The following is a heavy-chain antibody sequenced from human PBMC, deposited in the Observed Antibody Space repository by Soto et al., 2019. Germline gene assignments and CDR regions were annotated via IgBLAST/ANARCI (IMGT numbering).Heavy chain of an antibody. J-gene: IGHJ4*02. D-gene: IGHD4-4*01. Sequence: VPLVQSGGGLVQPGGSLRLSCVGSGFTFTDFYMNWVRQAPGKGLEWVANIRPDGSETNYVESVKGRFTTSRDNAKNSLFLQMNSLRADDTAVYYCAGWGGHDYNYWGQGILVTVSS. CDR3: AGWGGHDYNY. V-gene: IGHV3-7*03. CDR1: GFTFTDFY. CDR2: IRPDGSET.